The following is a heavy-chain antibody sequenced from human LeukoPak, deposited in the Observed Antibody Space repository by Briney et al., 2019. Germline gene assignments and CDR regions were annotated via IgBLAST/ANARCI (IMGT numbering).Heavy chain of an antibody. V-gene: IGHV3-30-3*01. CDR2: ISDDGTFT. Sequence: PGGSLRLSCAASGFTFSRYAMHWVRQAPGKGLEWVAVISDDGTFTLYGDSVRGRFTISRDSSKNTLYLQMNSLRAEDTAVYYCATYSSSNGREFQYWGQGTLVTVSS. CDR1: GFTFSRYA. CDR3: ATYSSSNGREFQY. D-gene: IGHD2-2*01. J-gene: IGHJ1*01.